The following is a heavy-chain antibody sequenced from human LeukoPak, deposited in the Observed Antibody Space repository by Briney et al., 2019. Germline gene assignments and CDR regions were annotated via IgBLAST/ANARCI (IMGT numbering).Heavy chain of an antibody. CDR2: IYYSGST. CDR3: ARHVGVTRGRFDY. J-gene: IGHJ4*02. V-gene: IGHV4-39*01. Sequence: SETLSLTCTVSGGSITSSYYHWGWVRQPPGKGLEWIGSIYYSGSTSYNPSLKSRVTISVDTSKNQFSLKLSSVTAADTAVYYCARHVGVTRGRFDYWGQGTLVTVSS. D-gene: IGHD1-26*01. CDR1: GGSITSSYYH.